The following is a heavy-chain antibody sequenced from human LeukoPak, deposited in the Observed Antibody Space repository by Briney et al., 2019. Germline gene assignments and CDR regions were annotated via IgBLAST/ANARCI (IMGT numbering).Heavy chain of an antibody. J-gene: IGHJ4*02. CDR2: IYYSGST. Sequence: PSETLSLTCTVSGGSISSNNYYWGWIRQPPGKGLEWIGSIYYSGSTYYNPSLKSRVAISVDTPKNQFSLQLSSVPAADTAVYYCARTPPHSRFGEFFDYWGQGTLVTVSS. CDR3: ARTPPHSRFGEFFDY. V-gene: IGHV4-39*01. D-gene: IGHD3-10*01. CDR1: GGSISSNNYY.